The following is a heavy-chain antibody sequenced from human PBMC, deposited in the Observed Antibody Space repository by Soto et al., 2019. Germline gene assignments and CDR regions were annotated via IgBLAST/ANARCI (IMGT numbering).Heavy chain of an antibody. CDR3: ASERPYSGYFDY. V-gene: IGHV4-4*02. J-gene: IGHJ4*02. D-gene: IGHD2-21*01. Sequence: SETLSLTCAVSGGSISSSNWWSWVRQPPGKGLEWIGEIYHSGSTNYNPSLKSRVTISVDKSKNQFSLKLSSVTAADTAVYYCASERPYSGYFDYWGQGTLVTVSS. CDR1: GGSISSSNW. CDR2: IYHSGST.